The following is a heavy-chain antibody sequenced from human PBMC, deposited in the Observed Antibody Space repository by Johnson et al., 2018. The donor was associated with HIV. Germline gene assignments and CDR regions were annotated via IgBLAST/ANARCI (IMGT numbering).Heavy chain of an antibody. CDR3: ARDRAHYYDSSGYYESGAFDI. CDR1: GFTFSSYA. J-gene: IGHJ3*02. CDR2: ISGSGGST. V-gene: IGHV3-23*04. Sequence: VQLVESGGGLVQPGGSLRLSCAASGFTFSSYAMSWVRQAPGKGLEWVSAISGSGGSTYYADPVTGRFPISRDNSKNTLYLQMNSLSAEDTAVYYCARDRAHYYDSSGYYESGAFDIWGQGTMVTVSS. D-gene: IGHD3-22*01.